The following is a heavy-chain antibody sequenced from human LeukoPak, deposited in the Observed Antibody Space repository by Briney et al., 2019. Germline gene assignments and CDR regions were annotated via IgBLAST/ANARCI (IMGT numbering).Heavy chain of an antibody. CDR2: ISTSSSYI. CDR1: GFTFSSYG. J-gene: IGHJ6*03. D-gene: IGHD1-26*01. Sequence: GGSLRLSCAASGFTFSSYGMRWVRQAPGKGLEWVSSISTSSSYIYYADSVKGRFTISRDNAKNSLYLQMNSLRAEDTAVYYCARAYSGRYGLGYYYMDVWGKGTTVAISS. CDR3: ARAYSGRYGLGYYYMDV. V-gene: IGHV3-21*01.